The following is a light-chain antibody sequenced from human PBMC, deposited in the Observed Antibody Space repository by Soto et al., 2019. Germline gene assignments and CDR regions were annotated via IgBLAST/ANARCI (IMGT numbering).Light chain of an antibody. CDR3: QQYHEWPLT. CDR2: GAS. J-gene: IGKJ4*01. V-gene: IGKV3D-15*01. Sequence: EIVMTQSPATLSVSPGERATLFCRASQNIGSQLGWYQQKPGQTPRLLIYGASTRATGISGRFSGSGSGTDFTLTISNLQSEDFAVYYCQQYHEWPLTFGGGTKVDI. CDR1: QNIGSQ.